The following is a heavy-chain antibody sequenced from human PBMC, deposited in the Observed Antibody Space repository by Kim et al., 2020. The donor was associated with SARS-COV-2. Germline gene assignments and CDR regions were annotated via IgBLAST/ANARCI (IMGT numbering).Heavy chain of an antibody. CDR3: ARVGCSGGSCGFDY. CDR1: GGTFSSYA. CDR2: IIPIFGTA. J-gene: IGHJ4*02. D-gene: IGHD2-15*01. V-gene: IGHV1-69*13. Sequence: SVKVSCKASGGTFSSYAISWVRQAPGQGLEWMGGIIPIFGTANYAQKFQGRVTITADESTSTAYMELSSLRSEDTAVYYCARVGCSGGSCGFDYWGQGTLVTVSS.